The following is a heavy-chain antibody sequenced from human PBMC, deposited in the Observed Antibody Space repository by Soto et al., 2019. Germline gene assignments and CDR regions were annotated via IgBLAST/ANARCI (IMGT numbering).Heavy chain of an antibody. CDR1: GGSISSYY. J-gene: IGHJ6*03. CDR3: ARVGTLREDYYYYMDV. Sequence: PSETLSLTCTVSGGSISSYYWSWIRQPPGKGLEWIGYIYYSGSTNYNPSLKSRVTISVDTSKNQFSLKLSSVTAADTAGYYCARVGTLREDYYYYMDVWGKGTTVTVSS. V-gene: IGHV4-59*01. D-gene: IGHD1-1*01. CDR2: IYYSGST.